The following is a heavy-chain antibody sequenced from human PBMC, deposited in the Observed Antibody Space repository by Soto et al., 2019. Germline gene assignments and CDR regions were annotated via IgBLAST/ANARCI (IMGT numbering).Heavy chain of an antibody. CDR3: ERVTRRYPYSSYQETNRFDY. J-gene: IGHJ4*02. Sequence: GGSLRLSCAASGFTFISYAMHWVRQAPGKGLEWVAVISYDGSNKYYADTVKGRLTISRDNSKNTLYLQMNSLRAEETAVYYCERVTRRYPYSSYQETNRFDYWGQGTLVTVSS. CDR2: ISYDGSNK. CDR1: GFTFISYA. V-gene: IGHV3-30-3*01. D-gene: IGHD6-19*01.